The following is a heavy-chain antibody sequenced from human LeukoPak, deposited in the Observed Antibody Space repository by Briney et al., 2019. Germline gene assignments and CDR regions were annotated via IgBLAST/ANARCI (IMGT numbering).Heavy chain of an antibody. Sequence: SETLSLTCTVYGWSLSGYYWSCIRQPPGKGLEWIGEINHSGTTSYNPSLKSRVTISVDMSKNQFSLKLSSVTAADTAVYYCARVNPPLPQHAEQWLVFDYWGQGTLVTVSS. J-gene: IGHJ4*02. D-gene: IGHD6-19*01. CDR1: GWSLSGYY. V-gene: IGHV4-34*01. CDR2: INHSGTT. CDR3: ARVNPPLPQHAEQWLVFDY.